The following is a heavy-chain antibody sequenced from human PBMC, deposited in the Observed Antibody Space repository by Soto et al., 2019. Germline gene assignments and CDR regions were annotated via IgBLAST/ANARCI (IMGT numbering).Heavy chain of an antibody. D-gene: IGHD5-12*01. Sequence: QVQLVQSGDEVKKPGASVKVSCKASGYIFVNSGIAWVRQAPGQGIEWMGCISPYTGNTHSATKVQGRLTMTTDTSTSTAYMDLGSLTSDDTAVYYCVMVDNYITPTPQDVWGQGTTVTVSS. V-gene: IGHV1-18*01. J-gene: IGHJ6*02. CDR1: GYIFVNSG. CDR2: ISPYTGNT. CDR3: VMVDNYITPTPQDV.